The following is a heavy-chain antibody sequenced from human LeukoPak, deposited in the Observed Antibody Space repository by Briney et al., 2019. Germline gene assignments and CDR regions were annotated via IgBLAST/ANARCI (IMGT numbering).Heavy chain of an antibody. CDR2: IYSGGST. V-gene: IGHV3-53*01. J-gene: IGHJ3*02. Sequence: GGSLRLSCAASGFTVSSNYMSWVRQAPGKGLEWVSVIYSGGSTYYADSVKGRFTISRDNSKNTLYPQMNSLRAEDTAVYYCARDNRITSDAFDIWGQGTMVTVSS. D-gene: IGHD2/OR15-2a*01. CDR3: ARDNRITSDAFDI. CDR1: GFTVSSNY.